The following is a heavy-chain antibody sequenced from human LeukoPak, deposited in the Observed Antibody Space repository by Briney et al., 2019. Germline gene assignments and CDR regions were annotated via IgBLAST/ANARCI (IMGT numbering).Heavy chain of an antibody. CDR1: GFTFSSYS. D-gene: IGHD3-10*01. Sequence: KAGGSLRLSCAASGFTFSSYSMNWVRQAPGKGLEWVSSISSSSGYIYYADSVKGRFTISRDNAKNSLYLQMNSLRAEDTAVYYCASSLLWFGELSPTIYWGQGTLVTVSS. V-gene: IGHV3-21*01. J-gene: IGHJ4*02. CDR3: ASSLLWFGELSPTIY. CDR2: ISSSSGYI.